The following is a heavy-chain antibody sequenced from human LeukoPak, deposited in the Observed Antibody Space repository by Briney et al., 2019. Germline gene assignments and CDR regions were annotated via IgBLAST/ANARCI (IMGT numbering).Heavy chain of an antibody. CDR3: ARDLPDTAMVAFDY. Sequence: SETLSLTCTVSGGSISSSSYYWGWIRQPPGKGLEWIGSIYHSGSTYYNPSLKSRVTISVDTSKNQFSLKLSSVTAADTAVYYCARDLPDTAMVAFDYWGQGTLVTVSS. CDR1: GGSISSSSYY. D-gene: IGHD5-18*01. CDR2: IYHSGST. V-gene: IGHV4-39*07. J-gene: IGHJ4*02.